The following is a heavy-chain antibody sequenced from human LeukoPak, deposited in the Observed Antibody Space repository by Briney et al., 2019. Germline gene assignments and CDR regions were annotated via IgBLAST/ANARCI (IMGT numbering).Heavy chain of an antibody. CDR2: IWYDGSNK. Sequence: GGSLRLSCAASGFTFSSYGMHWVRQAPGKGLEWVAVIWYDGSNKYYADSVKGRFTISRDNSKNTLYLQMNSLRAEDTAVYYCAKDIRKDSSSSPFDYWGQGTLVTVSS. V-gene: IGHV3-33*06. J-gene: IGHJ4*02. CDR1: GFTFSSYG. D-gene: IGHD6-6*01. CDR3: AKDIRKDSSSSPFDY.